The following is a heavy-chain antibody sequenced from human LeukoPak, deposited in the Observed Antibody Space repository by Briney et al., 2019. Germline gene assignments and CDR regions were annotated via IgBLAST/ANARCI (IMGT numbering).Heavy chain of an antibody. V-gene: IGHV3-23*01. J-gene: IGHJ4*02. CDR2: ISASGGST. CDR3: ACEYSSSSHFDY. CDR1: GFTFSSSA. D-gene: IGHD6-6*01. Sequence: GGSLRLSCAASGFTFSSSAMSWVRQVPGKGLERVSGISASGGSTNYADSVRGRFTISRDNSKNTLYVQMNSLRDEDTALYYCACEYSSSSHFDYWGQGTLVTVSS.